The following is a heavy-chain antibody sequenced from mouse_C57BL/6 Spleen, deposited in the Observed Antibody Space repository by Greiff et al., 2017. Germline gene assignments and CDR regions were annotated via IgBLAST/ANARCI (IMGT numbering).Heavy chain of an antibody. CDR3: ASDWDVLDY. CDR2: ISYDGSN. Sequence: DVKLQESGPGLVKPSQSLSLTCSVTGYSITSGYYWNWIRQFPGNKLEWMGYISYDGSNNYNPSLKNRISITRDTSKNQFFLKLNSVTTEDTATYYCASDWDVLDYWGQGTTLTVSS. D-gene: IGHD4-1*01. CDR1: GYSITSGYY. V-gene: IGHV3-6*01. J-gene: IGHJ2*01.